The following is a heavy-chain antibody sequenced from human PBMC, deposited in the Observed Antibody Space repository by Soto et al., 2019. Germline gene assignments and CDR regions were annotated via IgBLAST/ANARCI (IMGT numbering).Heavy chain of an antibody. CDR1: GGTFGNYA. V-gene: IGHV1-69*01. J-gene: IGHJ6*02. D-gene: IGHD6-6*01. CDR2: ISPIFGSP. Sequence: QVQLVQSGAEVKKPGSSVKVSCKASGGTFGNYAINWVRQVPGHGLEWTGVISPIFGSPTYPQKFQGRVTFTADESTTSVYMELNSLRSDDTAVYFCARDLHSSGRTARPDYGMDVWGQGTSVTVSS. CDR3: ARDLHSSGRTARPDYGMDV.